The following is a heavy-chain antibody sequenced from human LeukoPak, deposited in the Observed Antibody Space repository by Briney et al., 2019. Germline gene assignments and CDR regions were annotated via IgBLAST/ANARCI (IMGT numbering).Heavy chain of an antibody. CDR1: GGSISSYY. V-gene: IGHV4-59*01. Sequence: SETLSLTCTVSGGSISSYYWSWIRQPPGKGLEWIGYIYYNGSTNYNPSLKSRVTISVDTSKNQFSLRLSSVTAADTAVYYCARVTGYMIEDYFDYWGQGTLVTVSS. CDR2: IYYNGST. CDR3: ARVTGYMIEDYFDY. J-gene: IGHJ4*02. D-gene: IGHD3-22*01.